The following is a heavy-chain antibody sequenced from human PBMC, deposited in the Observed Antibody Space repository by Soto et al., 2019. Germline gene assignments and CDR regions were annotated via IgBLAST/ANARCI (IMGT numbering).Heavy chain of an antibody. Sequence: PSQMLPLTCAVSGGSISSGGYYWSWIRQPPGKGLEWIGCIYYSGSSNYNPSLKSRVTISVDTSKNQFSLKLSSVTAADTAVYYCARWLRPYYFDYWGQGTLVTVSS. V-gene: IGHV4-61*08. D-gene: IGHD5-12*01. J-gene: IGHJ4*02. CDR2: IYYSGSS. CDR3: ARWLRPYYFDY. CDR1: GGSISSGGYY.